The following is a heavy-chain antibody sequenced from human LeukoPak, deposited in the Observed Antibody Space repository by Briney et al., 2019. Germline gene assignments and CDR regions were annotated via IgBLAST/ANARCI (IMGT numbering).Heavy chain of an antibody. V-gene: IGHV3-30-3*01. CDR1: GFTFSNYS. CDR2: ISYDGNNK. J-gene: IGHJ4*02. D-gene: IGHD6-13*01. CDR3: AREHAAGYYFDY. Sequence: PGGSLRLSCAASGFTFSNYSMHWVRQAPGKGLEWVVVISYDGNNKYYTESVKGRFTITRDNSKNTLYLQMNSLRAEDTAVYYCAREHAAGYYFDYWGQGTLVTVSS.